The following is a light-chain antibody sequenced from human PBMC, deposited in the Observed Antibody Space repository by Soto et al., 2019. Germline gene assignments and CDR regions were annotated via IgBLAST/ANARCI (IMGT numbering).Light chain of an antibody. CDR3: SSYAGSLYV. CDR1: SSDVGGYNY. Sequence: QSAVTQPPSASGPPGQSVTISCTGTSSDVGGYNYVSWYQQHPGKAPKLMIYEVSKRPSGVPDRFSGSKSGNTASLTVSGLQAEDEADYYCSSYAGSLYVFGTGTKLTVL. CDR2: EVS. V-gene: IGLV2-8*01. J-gene: IGLJ1*01.